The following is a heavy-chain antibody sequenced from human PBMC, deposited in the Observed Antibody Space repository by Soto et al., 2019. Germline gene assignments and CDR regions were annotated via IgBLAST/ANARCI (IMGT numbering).Heavy chain of an antibody. CDR2: ISGSGGST. V-gene: IGHV3-23*01. J-gene: IGHJ4*02. D-gene: IGHD5-18*01. Sequence: GGSLRLSCAASGFTFSSYAMSWVRQAPGKGLEWASAISGSGGSTYYADSVKGRFTISRDNSKNTLYLQMNSLRAEDTAVYYCAKDPGRGYSYGCFDYWGQGTLVTVSS. CDR3: AKDPGRGYSYGCFDY. CDR1: GFTFSSYA.